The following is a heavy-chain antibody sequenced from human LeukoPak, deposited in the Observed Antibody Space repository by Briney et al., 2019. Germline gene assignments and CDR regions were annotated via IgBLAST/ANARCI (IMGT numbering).Heavy chain of an antibody. V-gene: IGHV4-39*01. CDR2: IYFTGST. CDR3: AKSRGRGSFDP. J-gene: IGHJ5*02. D-gene: IGHD5-24*01. CDR1: GRSISNKNFY. Sequence: SETLSLTCTVSGRSISNKNFYWGWIRQPPGKGLEWVGSIYFTGSTYYHPSLESRVTISVDTSKNQFSLKVSAVTAADTAVYHCAKSRGRGSFDPWGQGTLVIVSS.